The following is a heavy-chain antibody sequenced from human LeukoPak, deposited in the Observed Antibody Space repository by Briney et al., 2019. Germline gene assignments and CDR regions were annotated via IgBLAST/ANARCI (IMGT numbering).Heavy chain of an antibody. D-gene: IGHD3-10*01. Sequence: GGSLRLSCAASGFTFSSYAMSWVRQAPGKGLEWVSAISGSGGSTYYADSVKGRFTISRDNSKNTLYLQMNSLRAEDTAVYYCAKDLLDYYGSGSYGGMDVWGQGTPASVSS. CDR1: GFTFSSYA. J-gene: IGHJ6*02. CDR3: AKDLLDYYGSGSYGGMDV. V-gene: IGHV3-23*01. CDR2: ISGSGGST.